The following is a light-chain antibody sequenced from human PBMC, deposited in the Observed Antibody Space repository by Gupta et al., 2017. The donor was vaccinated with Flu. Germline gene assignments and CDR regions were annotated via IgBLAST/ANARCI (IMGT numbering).Light chain of an antibody. CDR2: GAS. V-gene: IGKV3D-7*01. CDR1: QSVSSSY. Sequence: EIVMTQSPATLSLSPGERATLSCRASQSVSSSYLPWYQQKPGQAPRLLIYGASTRATGIPARFSGSGSGTDFTLTISSLQPEDFAVYYCQQDYNLPWTFGQGTKVEIK. CDR3: QQDYNLPWT. J-gene: IGKJ1*01.